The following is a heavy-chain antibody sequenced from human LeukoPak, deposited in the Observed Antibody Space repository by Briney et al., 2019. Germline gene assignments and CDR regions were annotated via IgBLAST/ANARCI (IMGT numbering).Heavy chain of an antibody. Sequence: PGGPLRLSCAASGFTFSSYAMSWVRQAPGKGLEWVSAISGSGGSTYYADSVKGRFTISRDNSKNTLYLQMNSLRAEDTAVYYCKHHRSYYYYGMDVWGQGTTVTVSS. V-gene: IGHV3-23*01. CDR2: ISGSGGST. CDR1: GFTFSSYA. J-gene: IGHJ6*02. CDR3: KHHRSYYYYGMDV.